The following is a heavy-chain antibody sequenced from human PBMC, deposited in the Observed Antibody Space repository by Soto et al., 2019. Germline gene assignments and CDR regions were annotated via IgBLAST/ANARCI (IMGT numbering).Heavy chain of an antibody. J-gene: IGHJ6*02. CDR2: INHRGST. V-gene: IGHV4-34*01. Sequence: QVQLQQWGAGLLKPSETLSLTCAVYGGSFSGYYWRWIRQPPGKGLEGIGEINHRGSTNDNPSLKSRVPLSVDTSKDPSSLQLSSLTAPDTAAYYCASNPRPTMRWFRDPVGYYYGMDVCGQGTTVAVSS. CDR3: ASNPRPTMRWFRDPVGYYYGMDV. CDR1: GGSFSGYY. D-gene: IGHD3-10*01.